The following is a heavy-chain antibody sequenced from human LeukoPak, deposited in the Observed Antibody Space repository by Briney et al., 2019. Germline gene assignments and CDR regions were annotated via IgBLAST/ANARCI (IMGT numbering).Heavy chain of an antibody. Sequence: PSETLSLTCTVSGGSISSSSYYWGWIRQPPGKGLEWIGSIYYSGSTYYNPSPKSRVTISVDTSKNQFSLKLSSVTAADTAVYYCARDRVRVQLWTYYYYGMDVWGQGTTVTVSS. CDR3: ARDRVRVQLWTYYYYGMDV. V-gene: IGHV4-39*07. J-gene: IGHJ6*02. CDR2: IYYSGST. CDR1: GGSISSSSYY. D-gene: IGHD5-18*01.